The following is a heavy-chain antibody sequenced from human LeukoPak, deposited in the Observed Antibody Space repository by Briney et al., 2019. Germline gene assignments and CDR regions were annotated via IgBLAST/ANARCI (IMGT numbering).Heavy chain of an antibody. CDR2: IKQDASEE. J-gene: IGHJ4*02. D-gene: IGHD1-26*01. Sequence: GGSLRFSCVASGFTYRTYWMDWVRQAPGKGLEWVANIKQDASEEYYVDSVKGRFTISRDNAKNSLYLQMNSLRAEDTAVYYCVRDRGRASVDYWGQGTLVTVSS. CDR1: GFTYRTYW. V-gene: IGHV3-7*01. CDR3: VRDRGRASVDY.